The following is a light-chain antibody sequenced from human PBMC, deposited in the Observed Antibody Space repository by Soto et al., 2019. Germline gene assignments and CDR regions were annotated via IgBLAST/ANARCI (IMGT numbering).Light chain of an antibody. CDR3: SSFARGDNPHVL. CDR2: EVT. J-gene: IGLJ2*01. CDR1: SSDVGGSDY. V-gene: IGLV2-8*01. Sequence: QSALTQPPSASGSPGQSVTISFTGTSSDVGGSDYVSWYQQDPGKAPKLIIYEVTNRPAGVPDRFSGSKSGNTASLTVSGLQADDESYYYCSSFARGDNPHVLFGGGTKLTVL.